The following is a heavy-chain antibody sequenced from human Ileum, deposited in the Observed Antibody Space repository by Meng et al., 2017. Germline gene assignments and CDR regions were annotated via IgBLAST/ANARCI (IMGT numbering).Heavy chain of an antibody. V-gene: IGHV4-4*03. CDR2: IDHLGIA. CDR1: GASMSVVSY. J-gene: IGHJ4*02. Sequence: QVRLHESVPGLVQAPAHSSCTCSGSGASMSVVSYWSWVRQSPGKGLEWIGQIDHLGIAYYKPSLKSRVTMSIDQSKSQFSLRLTSVSAADTAVYYCARHGGYYQDFWGQGTLVTVSS. D-gene: IGHD4-23*01. CDR3: ARHGGYYQDF.